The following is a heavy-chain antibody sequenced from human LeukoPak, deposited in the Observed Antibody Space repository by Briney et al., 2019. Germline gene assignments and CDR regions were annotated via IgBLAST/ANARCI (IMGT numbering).Heavy chain of an antibody. J-gene: IGHJ6*02. CDR3: AKGKGYGDYYYGMNV. Sequence: GGSLRLSCAASGFTFSSYAMSWVRQAPGKGLEWVSAISGSGGSTYYADSVKGRFTISRDNSKNTLYLQMNSLRAEDTAVYYCAKGKGYGDYYYGMNVWGQGTTVTVSS. V-gene: IGHV3-23*01. CDR1: GFTFSSYA. D-gene: IGHD4-17*01. CDR2: ISGSGGST.